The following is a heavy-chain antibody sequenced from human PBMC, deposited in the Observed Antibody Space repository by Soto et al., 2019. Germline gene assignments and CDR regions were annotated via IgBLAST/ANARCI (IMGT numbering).Heavy chain of an antibody. D-gene: IGHD1-26*01. V-gene: IGHV3-23*01. CDR2: ISRSGGGT. CDR1: GFTFSSNS. J-gene: IGHJ6*02. Sequence: PGGSLRHSCAASGFTFSSNSLSWVRQAPGKGLEWVAPISRSGGGTSYADSDKGRVTISRANYKNSLYMQMDSPRSEDTAEYHCAGAGIYNYYYYGMYVWAQETTLTVAS. CDR3: AGAGIYNYYYYGMYV.